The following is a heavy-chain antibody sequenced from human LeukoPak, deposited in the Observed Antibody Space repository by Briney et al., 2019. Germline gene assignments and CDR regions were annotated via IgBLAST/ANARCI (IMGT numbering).Heavy chain of an antibody. V-gene: IGHV4-34*01. CDR2: INHSGST. CDR3: ARGSNSYGTYYYYYGMDV. D-gene: IGHD5-18*01. CDR1: GGSFSGYY. J-gene: IGHJ6*02. Sequence: SETLSLTCAVYGGSFSGYYWSWIRQPPRKGLEWIGEINHSGSTNYNPSLKSRVTISVDTSKNQFSLKLSSVTAADTAVYYCARGSNSYGTYYYYYGMDVWGQGTTVTVSS.